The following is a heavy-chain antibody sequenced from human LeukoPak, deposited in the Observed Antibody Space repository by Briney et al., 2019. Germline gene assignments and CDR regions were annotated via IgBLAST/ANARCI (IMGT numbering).Heavy chain of an antibody. CDR3: ARDPYCSSTSCYTLRGTEFDY. Sequence: ASVKVSCKASGYTFTDYYMHWVRQAPGQGLQWMGRINPSSGGTNYAQKFQGRVTMTRDKSINTAYMELGRLRSDDTAVYYCARDPYCSSTSCYTLRGTEFDYWGQGTLVTVSS. J-gene: IGHJ4*02. CDR1: GYTFTDYY. CDR2: INPSSGGT. D-gene: IGHD2-2*02. V-gene: IGHV1-2*06.